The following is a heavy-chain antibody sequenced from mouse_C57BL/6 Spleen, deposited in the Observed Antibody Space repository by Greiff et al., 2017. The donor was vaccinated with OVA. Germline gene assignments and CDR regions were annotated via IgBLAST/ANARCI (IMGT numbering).Heavy chain of an antibody. J-gene: IGHJ1*03. CDR2: IDLSDSYT. D-gene: IGHD2-3*01. Sequence: QVQLQQPGAELVMPGASVKLSCKASGYTFTSYWMHWVKPRPGQGLEWIGEIDLSDSYTNYNQKFTGKSTLTLDKYYSTAYMQLSSLTSEDAAVYYCARWLLPLLDVWGTGTTVTVSS. CDR1: GYTFTSYW. V-gene: IGHV1-69*01. CDR3: ARWLLPLLDV.